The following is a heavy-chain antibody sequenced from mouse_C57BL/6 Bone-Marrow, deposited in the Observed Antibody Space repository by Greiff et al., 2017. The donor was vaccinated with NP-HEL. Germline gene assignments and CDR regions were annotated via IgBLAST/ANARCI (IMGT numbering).Heavy chain of an antibody. V-gene: IGHV5-6*01. Sequence: EVQGVESGGDLVKPGGSLKLSCAASGFTFSSYGMSWVRPTPDKRLEWVATISSGGSYTYYPDSVKGRFTISRDNAKNTLYLQMSSLKSEDTAMYYCARQGVEGFAYWGQGTLVTVSA. CDR2: ISSGGSYT. CDR3: ARQGVEGFAY. CDR1: GFTFSSYG. J-gene: IGHJ3*01. D-gene: IGHD1-1*02.